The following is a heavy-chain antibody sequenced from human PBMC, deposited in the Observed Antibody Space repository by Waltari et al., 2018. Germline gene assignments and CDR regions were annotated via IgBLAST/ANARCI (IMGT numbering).Heavy chain of an antibody. CDR2: IYYSGNT. J-gene: IGHJ5*02. CDR3: AAAKWELQDNWFDP. V-gene: IGHV4-39*07. Sequence: QLQLQESGPGLVKPSETLSLTCTVSGGSISSSSYYWGWIRQPPGKGLEWIGSIYYSGNTYSNPSLKSRVTISVDTSKNQFSLKLSSVTAADTAVYYCAAAKWELQDNWFDPWGQGTLVTVSS. CDR1: GGSISSSSYY. D-gene: IGHD1-26*01.